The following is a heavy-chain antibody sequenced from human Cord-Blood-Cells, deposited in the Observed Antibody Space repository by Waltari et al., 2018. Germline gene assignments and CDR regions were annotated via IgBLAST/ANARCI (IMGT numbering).Heavy chain of an antibody. CDR2: ISSSSNYI. Sequence: EVQLVESGGGLVKPGGSLRLSCAASGFTFSSYSMNWVRQAPGEGLGWVSSISSSSNYIYYANSLKGRFTISRDNAKNSLYLQMNSLRAEDTAVYYCARAAAGTFYFDYWGQGTLVTVSS. CDR3: ARAAAGTFYFDY. CDR1: GFTFSSYS. V-gene: IGHV3-21*01. J-gene: IGHJ4*02. D-gene: IGHD6-13*01.